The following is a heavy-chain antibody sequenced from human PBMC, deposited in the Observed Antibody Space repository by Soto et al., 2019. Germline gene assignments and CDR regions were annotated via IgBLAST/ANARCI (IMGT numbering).Heavy chain of an antibody. J-gene: IGHJ4*02. V-gene: IGHV3-7*03. CDR3: AKIRGGDIVVVVAATHSLYFDY. Sequence: AGPLRHSCTASQFTFSSYWMSWVPHSPLKVLEWVSTIKQDVGEKYYVDSVKGRFTISRDNSKNTLYLQMNSLRAEDTAVYYCAKIRGGDIVVVVAATHSLYFDYWGQGTLVTVSS. D-gene: IGHD2-15*01. CDR2: IKQDVGEK. CDR1: QFTFSSYW.